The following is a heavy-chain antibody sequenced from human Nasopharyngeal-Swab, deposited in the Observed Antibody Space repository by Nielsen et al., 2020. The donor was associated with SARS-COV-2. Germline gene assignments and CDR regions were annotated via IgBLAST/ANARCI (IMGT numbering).Heavy chain of an antibody. Sequence: SETLSLTCTVSGGSISSSSYYWGWIRQPPGKGLEWIGSIYYSGSTYYNPSLKSRVTISVDTSKNQFSLKLSSVTAADTAVYYCARDPPPYGPFDYWGQGTLVTVSS. CDR3: ARDPPPYGPFDY. V-gene: IGHV4-39*02. D-gene: IGHD4-17*01. J-gene: IGHJ4*02. CDR1: GGSISSSSYY. CDR2: IYYSGST.